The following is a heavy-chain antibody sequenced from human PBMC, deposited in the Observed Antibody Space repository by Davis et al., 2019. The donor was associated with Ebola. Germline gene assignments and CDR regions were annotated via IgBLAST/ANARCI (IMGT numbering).Heavy chain of an antibody. CDR1: GFTFSSYA. V-gene: IGHV3-64*01. J-gene: IGHJ1*01. Sequence: GESLKISCAASGFTFSSYAMHWVRQAPGKGLEYVSAITGNGGSTYYANSVKGRFTISRDNSKNTLYLQMGSLKAEDMAVYYCAREEMLYFQHWGQGTLVTVSS. CDR3: AREEMLYFQH. D-gene: IGHD5-24*01. CDR2: ITGNGGST.